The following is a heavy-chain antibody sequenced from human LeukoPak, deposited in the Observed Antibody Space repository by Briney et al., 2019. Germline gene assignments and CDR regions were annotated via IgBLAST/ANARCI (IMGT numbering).Heavy chain of an antibody. D-gene: IGHD6-19*01. CDR3: AKDRTQGSGWYLIFDY. CDR1: GFTYSVSA. CDR2: ISGNSITT. J-gene: IGHJ4*02. V-gene: IGHV3-23*01. Sequence: GGSLRLSCAASGFTYSVSAMSWVRQAPGKGLEWVATISGNSITTYYADSLKGRFTISRDASKNTLYLQMNSLRAEDTAVYFCAKDRTQGSGWYLIFDYWSQGTLVTVSS.